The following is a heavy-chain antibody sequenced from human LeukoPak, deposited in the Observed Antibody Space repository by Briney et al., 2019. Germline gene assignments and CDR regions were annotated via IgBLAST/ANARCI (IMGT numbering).Heavy chain of an antibody. V-gene: IGHV1-8*01. CDR3: ARVVWEEQTKGNYENFYYYYYYGMDV. D-gene: IGHD4-11*01. Sequence: ASVKVSCKASGYTFTSYDINWVQQATGQGLEWMGWMNPNSGNTGYAQKFQGRVTMTRNTSISTAYMELSSLRSEDTAVYYCARVVWEEQTKGNYENFYYYYYYGMDVWGRGTTVTVSS. CDR1: GYTFTSYD. CDR2: MNPNSGNT. J-gene: IGHJ6*02.